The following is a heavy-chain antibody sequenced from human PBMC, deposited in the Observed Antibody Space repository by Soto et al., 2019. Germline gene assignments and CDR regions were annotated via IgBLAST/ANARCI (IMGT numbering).Heavy chain of an antibody. CDR3: AKALGELSTDRYDY. Sequence: QVQLVESGGGVVQPGRSLRLSCAASGFTFSSYAMHWVRQAPGKGLEWVAVISYDGSDKYYADSVKGRFTISIDNSKNTLNLQMNSLRADDTALYYCAKALGELSTDRYDYWGQGTLITVSS. CDR1: GFTFSSYA. D-gene: IGHD3-16*02. CDR2: ISYDGSDK. V-gene: IGHV3-30*18. J-gene: IGHJ4*02.